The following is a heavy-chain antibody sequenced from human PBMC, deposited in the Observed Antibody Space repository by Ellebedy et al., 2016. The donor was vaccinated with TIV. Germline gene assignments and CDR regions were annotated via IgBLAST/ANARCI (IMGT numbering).Heavy chain of an antibody. Sequence: MPSETLSLTCTVSGGSISSYYWSWIRQPPGKGLDWIGYIYCSGSTNYNPSLKSRVTISVDTSKNQFSLKLSSVTAADTAVYYCARPSPGHGAFDIWGQGTMVTVSS. CDR2: IYCSGST. CDR1: GGSISSYY. J-gene: IGHJ3*02. CDR3: ARPSPGHGAFDI. V-gene: IGHV4-59*08.